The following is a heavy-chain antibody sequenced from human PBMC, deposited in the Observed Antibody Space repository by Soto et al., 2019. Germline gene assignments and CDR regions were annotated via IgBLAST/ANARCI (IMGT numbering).Heavy chain of an antibody. D-gene: IGHD6-13*01. CDR3: ARYRREAVAGYTLDN. CDR2: VYNSGST. Sequence: PSETLSLTCTVSGSSISSSYWTWIRQPPGKGLEWIGYVYNSGSTNYNPSLKSRVTISEDTSKSQFSLKVNSMTAADTAVYYCARYRREAVAGYTLDNWGQGILVTVSS. V-gene: IGHV4-59*01. CDR1: GSSISSSY. J-gene: IGHJ4*02.